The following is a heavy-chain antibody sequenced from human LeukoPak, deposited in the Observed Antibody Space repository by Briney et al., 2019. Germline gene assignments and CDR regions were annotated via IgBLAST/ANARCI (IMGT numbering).Heavy chain of an antibody. CDR2: IIPIFGTA. CDR1: GGTFSSYA. D-gene: IGHD3-10*01. J-gene: IGHJ6*02. Sequence: GASVKVSCKASGGTFSSYAISWVRQAPGQGLEWMGGIIPIFGTANYAQKFQGRVTITADESTSTAYMELSSLRSEDTAVYYCARSTTMVYCYYGMDVWGQGTTVTVSS. CDR3: ARSTTMVYCYYGMDV. V-gene: IGHV1-69*13.